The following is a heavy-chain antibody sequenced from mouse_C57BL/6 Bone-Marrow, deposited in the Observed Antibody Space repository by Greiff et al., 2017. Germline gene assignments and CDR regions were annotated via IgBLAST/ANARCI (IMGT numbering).Heavy chain of an antibody. CDR2: INPGSGGT. V-gene: IGHV1-54*01. D-gene: IGHD1-1*01. Sequence: QVQLQQSGAELVRPGTSVKVSCKASGYAFTNYLIEWVKQRPGQGLEWIGVINPGSGGTNSNEKFKGKATLTADQSSSTAYMQLSRRTSEDSAVYVCARWSTVVGTDYGGQGTTLTVSS. CDR3: ARWSTVVGTDY. J-gene: IGHJ2*01. CDR1: GYAFTNYL.